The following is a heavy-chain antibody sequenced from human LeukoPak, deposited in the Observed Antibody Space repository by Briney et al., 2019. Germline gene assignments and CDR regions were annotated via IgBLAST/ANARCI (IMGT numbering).Heavy chain of an antibody. CDR2: MNPNSGNT. D-gene: IGHD3-22*01. Sequence: ASVKVSCKASGYTFTSYDINWVRQATGQGLEWMGWMNPNSGNTGYAQKFQGRVTMTRNTSISTAYMELSSLRSEDTAVYYCARLIYYDSSLNIRMDVWGQGTTVTVSS. J-gene: IGHJ6*02. CDR1: GYTFTSYD. V-gene: IGHV1-8*01. CDR3: ARLIYYDSSLNIRMDV.